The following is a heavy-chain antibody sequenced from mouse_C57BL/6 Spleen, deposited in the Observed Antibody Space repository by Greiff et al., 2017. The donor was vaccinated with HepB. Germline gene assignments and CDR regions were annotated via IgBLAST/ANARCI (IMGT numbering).Heavy chain of an antibody. CDR1: GYTFTDYY. D-gene: IGHD3-2*02. CDR3: ASSRQLRHIDY. V-gene: IGHV1-26*01. Sequence: VQLQQSGPELVKPGASVKISCKASGYTFTDYYMNWVKQSHGKSLEWIGDINPNNGGTSYNQKFKGKATLTVDKSSSTAYMELRSLTSEDSAVYYCASSRQLRHIDYWRQGTSLTVPS. J-gene: IGHJ2*02. CDR2: INPNNGGT.